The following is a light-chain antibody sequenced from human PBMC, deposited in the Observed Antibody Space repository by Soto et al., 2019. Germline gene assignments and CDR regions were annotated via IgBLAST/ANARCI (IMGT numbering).Light chain of an antibody. CDR2: GAS. J-gene: IGKJ1*01. Sequence: EIVLTQSPGTLSLSPGERATLSCRASQSVSSNYLAWYQQKRGQAPRPLIYGASSRATGIPTRFSGSGSGTDFPLTISRLEPEDFAVYYCQQYDTSPRTFGQGTKVEI. V-gene: IGKV3-20*01. CDR3: QQYDTSPRT. CDR1: QSVSSNY.